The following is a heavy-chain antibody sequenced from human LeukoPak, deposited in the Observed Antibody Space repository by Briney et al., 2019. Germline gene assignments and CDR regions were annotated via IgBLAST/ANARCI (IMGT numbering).Heavy chain of an antibody. CDR3: AELGITMIGGV. J-gene: IGHJ6*04. Sequence: GGSLRLSCAASGFTSSNYGMSWVRQAPGKGLEWVSAISGSGRTTYYADSVKGRFTISRDNAKNSLYLQMNSLRAEDTAVYYCAELGITMIGGVWGKGTTVTISS. D-gene: IGHD3-10*02. V-gene: IGHV3-23*01. CDR2: ISGSGRTT. CDR1: GFTSSNYG.